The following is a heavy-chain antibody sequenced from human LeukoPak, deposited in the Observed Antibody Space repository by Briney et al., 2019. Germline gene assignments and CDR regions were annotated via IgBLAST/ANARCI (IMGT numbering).Heavy chain of an antibody. CDR3: AELGITMIGGV. D-gene: IGHD3-10*02. J-gene: IGHJ6*04. V-gene: IGHV3-21*01. CDR2: LSSSSSYI. CDR1: GIMFDEYG. Sequence: PGGSLRLSCAASGIMFDEYGMSWVRQAPGKGLEWVSSLSSSSSYIDYADSVKGRFTISRDNAKNSLYLQMNSLRAEDTAVYYCAELGITMIGGVWGKGTTVTISS.